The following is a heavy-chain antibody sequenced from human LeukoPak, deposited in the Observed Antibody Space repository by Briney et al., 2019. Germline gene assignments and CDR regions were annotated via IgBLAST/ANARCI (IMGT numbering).Heavy chain of an antibody. CDR2: IYYSGST. Sequence: SETLSLTCTVSGGSISSSSYYWGWLRQPQGQGLEGIVSIYYSGSTYYTLTLKSRITISVDTSKIQFSLKLSSVTAADTAVYYCARLNRQQQLRGYDYGLDVWGQGTTVTVSS. D-gene: IGHD6-13*01. CDR3: ARLNRQQQLRGYDYGLDV. V-gene: IGHV4-39*01. J-gene: IGHJ6*02. CDR1: GGSISSSSYY.